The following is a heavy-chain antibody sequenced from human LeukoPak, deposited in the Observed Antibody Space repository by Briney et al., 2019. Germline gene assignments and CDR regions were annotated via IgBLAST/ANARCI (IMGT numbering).Heavy chain of an antibody. V-gene: IGHV4-59*01. CDR1: GGSISSYY. D-gene: IGHD3-10*01. CDR2: IHYSGST. Sequence: SEALSLTCTVSGGSISSYYWSWIRQPPGKGLEWIGYIHYSGSTNYNPSLKSRVTISVDTSKNQFSLRLSSVTAADTAVYYCARVEEGYGSGRRENYYYYYMDVWGKGTTVTISS. CDR3: ARVEEGYGSGRRENYYYYYMDV. J-gene: IGHJ6*03.